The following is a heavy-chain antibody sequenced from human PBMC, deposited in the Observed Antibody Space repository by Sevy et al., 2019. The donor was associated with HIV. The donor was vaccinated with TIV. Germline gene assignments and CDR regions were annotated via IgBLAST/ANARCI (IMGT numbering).Heavy chain of an antibody. D-gene: IGHD1-26*01. V-gene: IGHV3-33*01. CDR2: IWYDGSNK. Sequence: GTLRLSCAASGFTFSSYGMHWVRQAPGKGLEWVAVIWYDGSNKYYADSVKGRFTISRDNSKNTLYLQMNSLRAEDTAVYYCARDIVGATYAFDIWGQGTMVTVSS. CDR3: ARDIVGATYAFDI. J-gene: IGHJ3*02. CDR1: GFTFSSYG.